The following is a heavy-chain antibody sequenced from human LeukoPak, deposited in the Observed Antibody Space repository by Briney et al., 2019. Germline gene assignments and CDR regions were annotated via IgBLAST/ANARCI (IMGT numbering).Heavy chain of an antibody. CDR3: AAFCSGGSCSTYFDY. J-gene: IGHJ4*02. CDR2: IDNSGST. V-gene: IGHV4-4*07. D-gene: IGHD2-15*01. CDR1: GGSLSRYY. Sequence: SETLSLTCTVSGGSLSRYYWSCIRQPAGKGLEWIGRIDNSGSTIYNPSLRSRVTMSVDTSKNQCPLKLSSVTAADTAVYYCAAFCSGGSCSTYFDYWGQGTLVTVSS.